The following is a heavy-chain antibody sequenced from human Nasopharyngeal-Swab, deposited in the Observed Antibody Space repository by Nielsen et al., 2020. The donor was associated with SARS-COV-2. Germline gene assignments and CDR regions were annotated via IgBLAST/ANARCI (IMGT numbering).Heavy chain of an antibody. CDR1: GFTFSIYG. CDR3: ARAHSPDDSSWGGY. V-gene: IGHV3-33*01. CDR2: IWYDGSNK. J-gene: IGHJ4*02. D-gene: IGHD3-22*01. Sequence: GESLKISCVASGFTFSIYGMHWVRQAPGKGLEWLASIWYDGSNKYYAGSVKGRFTISRDNYKNTLYLQMNSLRGEDTAVYYCARAHSPDDSSWGGYWGQGTLVTVSS.